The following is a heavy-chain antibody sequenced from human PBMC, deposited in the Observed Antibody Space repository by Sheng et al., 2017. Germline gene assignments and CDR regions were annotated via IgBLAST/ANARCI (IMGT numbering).Heavy chain of an antibody. J-gene: IGHJ4*02. Sequence: QVQLQESGPGLVKPSETLSLTCSVSGYSISSGYYLGWIRQPPGKGLEWIGSMYHSGRTHYNPSLRGRLTISLDTSKNQFSLKLSSVTAADTAVYYCARLGGSNSWTDYWGQGTLVTVSS. D-gene: IGHD6-13*01. CDR1: GYSISSGYY. CDR3: ARLGGSNSWTDY. CDR2: MYHSGRT. V-gene: IGHV4-38-2*02.